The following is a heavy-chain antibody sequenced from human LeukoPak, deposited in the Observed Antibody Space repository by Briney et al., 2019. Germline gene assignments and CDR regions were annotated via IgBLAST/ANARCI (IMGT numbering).Heavy chain of an antibody. Sequence: SETLSLTCSVSDDSITMYYWTWIRQPPGKGLEWIGYVDHTGSTNFNPSLNGRVSISRDTSKKQFSLKLSSVTAADTAVYYCARADGSGSYIRWFDPWGQGTLVTVSS. D-gene: IGHD3-10*01. CDR3: ARADGSGSYIRWFDP. CDR1: DDSITMYY. V-gene: IGHV4-59*12. J-gene: IGHJ5*02. CDR2: VDHTGST.